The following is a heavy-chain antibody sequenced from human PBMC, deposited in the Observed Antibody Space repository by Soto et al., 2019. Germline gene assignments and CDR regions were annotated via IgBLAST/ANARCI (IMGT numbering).Heavy chain of an antibody. Sequence: QVQLVESGGGVVQPWRSLRLSCAASGFTCSSYAMHWVRQAPGKGLEWVAVISYDGRNKYYADSVTGRFTISRDNSKTTMYRQMNSLRAEDTALYYCARHRTYDYWGQVPMVTVAS. CDR3: ARHRTYDY. CDR1: GFTCSSYA. V-gene: IGHV3-30-3*01. CDR2: ISYDGRNK. J-gene: IGHJ4*02.